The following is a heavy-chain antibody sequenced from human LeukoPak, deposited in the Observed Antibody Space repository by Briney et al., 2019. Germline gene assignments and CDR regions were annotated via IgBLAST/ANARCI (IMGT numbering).Heavy chain of an antibody. V-gene: IGHV6-1*01. CDR2: TFYRSKWYN. CDR1: GDSVSSNSGV. D-gene: IGHD6-13*01. CDR3: AREAAAGWVDY. J-gene: IGHJ4*02. Sequence: PSQTLSLTCAISGDSVSSNSGVWTWIRQSPSRDFEWLGRTFYRSKWYNHYAVSVKSRITINPDTSKNQFSLQLNSVTPEDTAVYYCAREAAAGWVDYWGQGTLVTVSS.